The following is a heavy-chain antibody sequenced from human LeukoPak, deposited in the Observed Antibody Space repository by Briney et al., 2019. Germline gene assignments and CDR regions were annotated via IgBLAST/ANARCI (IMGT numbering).Heavy chain of an antibody. V-gene: IGHV5-51*01. CDR2: IYPGDSDT. J-gene: IGHJ3*02. Sequence: GESLKISCKGSGYSFTNFWIGWVRQMPGKGLEWMGIIYPGDSDTRYSPSFQGQVTISADKPISTAYLQWSSLKASDTAMYYCARLYYYDSSGTFDIWGQGTMVTVSS. CDR1: GYSFTNFW. D-gene: IGHD3-22*01. CDR3: ARLYYYDSSGTFDI.